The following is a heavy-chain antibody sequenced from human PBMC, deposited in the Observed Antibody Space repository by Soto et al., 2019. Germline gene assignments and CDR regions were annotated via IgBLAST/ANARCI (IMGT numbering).Heavy chain of an antibody. D-gene: IGHD1-1*01. J-gene: IGHJ4*02. V-gene: IGHV4-38-2*01. Sequence: SETLSLTCAFSCYSITTNYYWGWIRQPPGKGLEWIGSIHHSESTYYNPSLKSRVTMSVDTSKNQFSLKLRSVSAADTAVYYCARMSVEMATTYYLDYWGQGSLVTVSS. CDR1: CYSITTNYY. CDR3: ARMSVEMATTYYLDY. CDR2: IHHSEST.